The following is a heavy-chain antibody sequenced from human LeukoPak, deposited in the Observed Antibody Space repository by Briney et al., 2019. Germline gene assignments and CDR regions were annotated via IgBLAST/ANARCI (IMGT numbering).Heavy chain of an antibody. D-gene: IGHD3-16*01. CDR2: IYTSGST. CDR3: ARDLPSWAYYYYYYMDV. J-gene: IGHJ6*03. CDR1: GGSISSGSYY. Sequence: SETLSLTCTVSGGSISSGSYYWSWIRQPAGKGLEWIGRIYTSGSTNYNPSLKSRVTISVDTSKNQFSLKLSSVTAADTAVYYCARDLPSWAYYYYYYMDVWGKGTTVTVSS. V-gene: IGHV4-61*02.